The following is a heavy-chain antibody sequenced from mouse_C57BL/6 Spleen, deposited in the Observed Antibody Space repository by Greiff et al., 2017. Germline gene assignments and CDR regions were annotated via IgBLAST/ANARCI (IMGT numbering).Heavy chain of an antibody. V-gene: IGHV1-69*01. J-gene: IGHJ2*01. CDR3: ASGNYYGSSYREFDY. Sequence: QVQLQQPGAELVMPGASVKLSCKASGYTFTSYWMHWVKQRPGQGLEWIGEIDPSDSYTNYNQKFKGKSTLTVDKSSSTAYMQLSSLTSEDSAVYYCASGNYYGSSYREFDYWGQGTTLTVSS. CDR2: IDPSDSYT. D-gene: IGHD1-1*01. CDR1: GYTFTSYW.